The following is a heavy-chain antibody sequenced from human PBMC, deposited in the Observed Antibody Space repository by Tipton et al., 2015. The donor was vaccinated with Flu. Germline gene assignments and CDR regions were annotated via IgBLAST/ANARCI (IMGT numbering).Heavy chain of an antibody. V-gene: IGHV5-51*01. CDR2: IYPGDSDT. CDR1: GYSFISYW. CDR3: ARTDTYYYGSSGYSPFDY. J-gene: IGHJ4*02. Sequence: QLVQSGAEVKKPGESLKISCKGSGYSFISYWIGWVRQMPGKGLEWMGIIYPGDSDTRYSPSFQGQVTISADKSISTAYLQWSSLKASDPAMYYCARTDTYYYGSSGYSPFDYWVQGTLVTVSS. D-gene: IGHD3-22*01.